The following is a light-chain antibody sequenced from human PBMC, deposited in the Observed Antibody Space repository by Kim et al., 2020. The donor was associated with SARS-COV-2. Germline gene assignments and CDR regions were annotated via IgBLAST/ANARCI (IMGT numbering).Light chain of an antibody. CDR1: QGISSS. CDR3: QQLNSYPLT. Sequence: ASVGDRGPITGRASQGISSSVAWYQQKPGKAPKLLIYAASTLPSGVPSRFSGSGSGTEVTLTISSLQPEDFATYHCQQLNSYPLTFGGGTKVDIK. V-gene: IGKV1-9*01. CDR2: AAS. J-gene: IGKJ4*01.